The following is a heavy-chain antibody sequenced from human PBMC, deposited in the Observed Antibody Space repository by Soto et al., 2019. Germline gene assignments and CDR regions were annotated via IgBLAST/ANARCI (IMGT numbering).Heavy chain of an antibody. CDR1: GGSVSSGSYY. CDR3: RGYSYGPFDY. CDR2: IYYSGST. J-gene: IGHJ4*02. V-gene: IGHV4-61*01. Sequence: PSETLSLTCTVSGGSVSSGSYYWSWIRQPPRKGLEWIGYIYYSGSTNYNPSLKSRVTISVDTSKNQFSLKLSSVTAADTAVYYCRGYSYGPFDYWGQGTLVTVSS. D-gene: IGHD5-18*01.